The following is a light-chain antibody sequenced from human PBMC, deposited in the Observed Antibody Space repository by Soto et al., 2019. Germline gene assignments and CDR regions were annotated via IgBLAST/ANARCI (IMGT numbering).Light chain of an antibody. V-gene: IGLV2-8*01. CDR3: SSYAGSNNPV. CDR1: SSDVGGYNY. Sequence: QSALTQPPSASGSPGQSVTISCTGTSSDVGGYNYVSWYQQHPGKAPKLMIYEVSKRPSGVPDRFSGSKSGNTASLTVSGLQAEDEAVYYCSSYAGSNNPVFGGGTKLTVL. J-gene: IGLJ2*01. CDR2: EVS.